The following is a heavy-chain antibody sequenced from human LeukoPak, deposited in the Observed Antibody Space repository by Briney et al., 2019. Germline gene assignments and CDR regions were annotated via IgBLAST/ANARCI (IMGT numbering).Heavy chain of an antibody. CDR3: ARDGEYGTGSYYRGCFDY. J-gene: IGHJ4*02. CDR1: GYSFTAFY. Sequence: ASVKVSCKASGYSFTAFYIHWVGQAPGQGLEWMGWIHPRSGETNYAYKFKGRVTMTRDTSISTAYMDLGSLGSDDTAVYHCARDGEYGTGSYYRGCFDYWGQGILVTVSS. V-gene: IGHV1-2*02. D-gene: IGHD3-10*01. CDR2: IHPRSGET.